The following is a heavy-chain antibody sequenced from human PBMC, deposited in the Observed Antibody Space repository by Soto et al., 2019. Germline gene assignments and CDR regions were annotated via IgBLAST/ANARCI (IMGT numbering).Heavy chain of an antibody. CDR2: IIPVFGTT. D-gene: IGHD3-16*01. CDR3: ARGGGPYVWFNEF. Sequence: QEQLVQSGAEVKKPGSSVKVSCKDSGGLFSSFAISWVRQAPGQGLEWMGGIIPVFGTTNYAQKFQGRVTIIADESTNTAYMELSSLTSDDTAMYYCARGGGPYVWFNEFWGQGTQVTVSS. J-gene: IGHJ4*02. V-gene: IGHV1-69*01. CDR1: GGLFSSFA.